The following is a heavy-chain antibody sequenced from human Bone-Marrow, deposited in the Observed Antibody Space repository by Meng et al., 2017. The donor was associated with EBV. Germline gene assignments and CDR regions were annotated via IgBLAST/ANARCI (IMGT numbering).Heavy chain of an antibody. CDR3: ALGYSPPKFDY. CDR1: GFTFSSYS. J-gene: IGHJ4*02. V-gene: IGHV3-21*01. Sequence: EVQLVESGGXLVKHGXSLRLSCAASGFTFSSYSMNWVRQAPGKGLEWVSSISSSSSYIYYADSVKGRFTISRDNAKNSLYLQMNSLRAEDTAVYYCALGYSPPKFDYWGQGTLVTVSS. D-gene: IGHD5-18*01. CDR2: ISSSSSYI.